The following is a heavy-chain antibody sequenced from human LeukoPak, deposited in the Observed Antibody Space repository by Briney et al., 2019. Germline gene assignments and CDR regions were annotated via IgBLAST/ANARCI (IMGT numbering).Heavy chain of an antibody. D-gene: IGHD4-17*01. J-gene: IGHJ3*02. Sequence: GGSLRLSCAASGVTFSGSWKHWVRQAPGKGLVWVSRINTDGSSTSYADSVKGRFTISRDNAKNTLYLQMNSLRAEDTAVYYCASPGTTVTTRNAFDIWGQGTTLTVSS. CDR3: ASPGTTVTTRNAFDI. CDR2: INTDGSST. V-gene: IGHV3-74*01. CDR1: GVTFSGSW.